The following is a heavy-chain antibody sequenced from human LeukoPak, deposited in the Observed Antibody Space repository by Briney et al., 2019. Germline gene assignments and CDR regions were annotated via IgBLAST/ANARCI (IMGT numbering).Heavy chain of an antibody. CDR3: ARMGYESVWWSPETPLDY. CDR1: GFTLRLHE. V-gene: IGHV3-48*03. D-gene: IGHD3-16*01. CDR2: IGTDISIT. Sequence: PRGSLRLSCTASGFTLRLHEMRWGRQAPGKGLGWGSHIGTDISITYYGASVKGGFTISRDNPKNSLYLQMNSLRVEDTAVYYCARMGYESVWWSPETPLDYWGQGTLVTVSS. J-gene: IGHJ4*02.